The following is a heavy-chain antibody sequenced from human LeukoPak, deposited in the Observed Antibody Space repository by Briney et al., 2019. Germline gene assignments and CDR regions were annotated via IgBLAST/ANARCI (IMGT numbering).Heavy chain of an antibody. CDR2: IYPGDFDT. CDR3: ARPPTSLYDAFDI. Sequence: GESLKISCKGSGYSFTSYWIGWVRQMPGEGLEWMGIIYPGDFDTRYSPSFQGQVTISADKSISTAYLQWSSLKASDTVMYYCARPPTSLYDAFDIWGQGTMVTVSS. CDR1: GYSFTSYW. D-gene: IGHD2-8*01. J-gene: IGHJ3*02. V-gene: IGHV5-51*01.